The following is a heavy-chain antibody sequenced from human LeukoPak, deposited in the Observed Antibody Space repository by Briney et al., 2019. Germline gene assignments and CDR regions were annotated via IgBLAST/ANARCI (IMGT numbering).Heavy chain of an antibody. D-gene: IGHD2-21*01. Sequence: GGSLRLSSAVSVITFTTIDVSWVRLAPGKGLERVSTITKSGGSTYYADSVKGRFTISRDNSKDTLFLQMNSLRAEDTAVYYCANVVGGYWGQGTLVTVSS. CDR3: ANVVGGY. CDR1: VITFTTID. V-gene: IGHV3-23*01. J-gene: IGHJ4*02. CDR2: ITKSGGST.